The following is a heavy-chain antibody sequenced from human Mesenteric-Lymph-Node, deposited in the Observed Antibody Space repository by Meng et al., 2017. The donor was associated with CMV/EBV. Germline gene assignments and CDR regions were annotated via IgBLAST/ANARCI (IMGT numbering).Heavy chain of an antibody. D-gene: IGHD2-2*01. CDR1: GGSISSGDYY. Sequence: SETLSLTCTVSGGSISSGDYYWSWIRQPPGKGLEWIGYIYSSGSTYYNPSLKSQVTISVDTSKNQFSLKLSSVTAADTAVYYCARGVWYCSSTSCYYWFDPWGQGTLVTVSS. CDR2: IYSSGST. J-gene: IGHJ5*02. CDR3: ARGVWYCSSTSCYYWFDP. V-gene: IGHV4-30-4*08.